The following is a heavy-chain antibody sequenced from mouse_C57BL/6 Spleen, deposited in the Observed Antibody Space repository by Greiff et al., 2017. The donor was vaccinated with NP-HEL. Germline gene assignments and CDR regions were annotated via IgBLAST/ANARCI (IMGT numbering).Heavy chain of an antibody. V-gene: IGHV5-4*01. CDR1: GFTFSSYA. J-gene: IGHJ2*01. CDR2: INAGGSYT. Sequence: EVKLVESGGGLVKPGGSLKLSCAASGFTFSSYAMSWVRQTPEKRLAWVATINAGGSYTYYPDNVKGRFTISRDNAKNNLYLQMSHLKSEDTAMYYCARDARYSNYVAYYFDYWGQGTTLTVSS. D-gene: IGHD2-5*01. CDR3: ARDARYSNYVAYYFDY.